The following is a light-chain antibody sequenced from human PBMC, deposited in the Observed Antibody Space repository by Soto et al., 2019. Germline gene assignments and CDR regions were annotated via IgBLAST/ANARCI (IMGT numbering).Light chain of an antibody. CDR2: AAS. Sequence: IQMTQSPSSLSASVGDRVTITCLASQSVSSDLNWYQQKPGKAPKLLIYAASTLQSGVPSRFSGSGSGTDFTLTISSLQPEDFATYYCLQTYNYPLTFGGGNKVDIK. CDR3: LQTYNYPLT. CDR1: QSVSSD. J-gene: IGKJ4*01. V-gene: IGKV1-6*01.